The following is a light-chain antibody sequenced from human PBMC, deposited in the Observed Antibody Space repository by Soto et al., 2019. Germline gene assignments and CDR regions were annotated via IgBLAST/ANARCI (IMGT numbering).Light chain of an antibody. CDR2: AAS. J-gene: IGKJ1*01. Sequence: DIQMTQSPSSLSASVGDRVTISCRASQNIRILLNWYQQRPGKAPKLLIYAASNLQSGVPSRFSGSGSATDFTLTISSLQPEDFATYYCQQNFNTPRTLGQATKVDIK. CDR1: QNIRIL. V-gene: IGKV1-39*01. CDR3: QQNFNTPRT.